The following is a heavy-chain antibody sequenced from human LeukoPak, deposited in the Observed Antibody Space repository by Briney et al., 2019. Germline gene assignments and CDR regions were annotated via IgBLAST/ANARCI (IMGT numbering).Heavy chain of an antibody. V-gene: IGHV4-59*01. D-gene: IGHD3-3*01. CDR1: GGSISSYY. CDR2: IYYSGST. J-gene: IGHJ6*03. Sequence: SETLSLTCTVSGGSISSYYWSWIRQPPWKGLEWIGYIYYSGSTNYNPSLKSRVTISVDTSKNQFSLKLSSVTAADTAVYYCARGGNYDFWSGVRGLYYYYMDVWGKGTTVTVSS. CDR3: ARGGNYDFWSGVRGLYYYYMDV.